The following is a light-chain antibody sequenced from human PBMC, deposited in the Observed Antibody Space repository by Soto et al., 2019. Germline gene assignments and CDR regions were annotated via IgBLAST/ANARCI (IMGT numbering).Light chain of an antibody. CDR3: QVWDSSSGRVV. V-gene: IGLV3-21*02. Sequence: SYELTQPPSVSVAPGQTARITCGGYNIGSKSVHWYQQKPGQAPVLVVHDDGDRPSGIPERFSGSNSGDTATLTVSRVEAGDEADYYCQVWDSSSGRVVFGGGTKLTVL. CDR2: DDG. CDR1: NIGSKS. J-gene: IGLJ2*01.